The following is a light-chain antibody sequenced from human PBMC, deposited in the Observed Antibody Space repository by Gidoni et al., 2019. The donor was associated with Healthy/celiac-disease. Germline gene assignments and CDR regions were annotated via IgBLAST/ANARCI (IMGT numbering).Light chain of an antibody. V-gene: IGLV3-19*01. CDR3: NSRDSCGNHPV. CDR1: SLRSYY. J-gene: IGLJ2*01. Sequence: SSELTEDPAVFVDLGQTVRLTCQGDSLRSYYASGYQQKPAQAPVLAIYGKNNRPSGIPDLFSGSSSGNTASLTITGAQAEDEADYCCNSRDSCGNHPVFGGGTKLTVL. CDR2: GKN.